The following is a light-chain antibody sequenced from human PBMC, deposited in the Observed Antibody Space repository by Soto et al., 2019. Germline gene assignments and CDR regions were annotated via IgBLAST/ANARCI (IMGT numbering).Light chain of an antibody. CDR2: GAS. J-gene: IGKJ2*01. CDR3: QQYASSMVYT. Sequence: EIVLTQSPGTLSLSPGESATLSCRASQSFSTNYLAWYQQKAGQAPRLLIYGASTRATGIPDRLSGSGSGTDFTLTISRLEPEDFAVYYCQQYASSMVYTFGQGTKLEFK. V-gene: IGKV3-20*01. CDR1: QSFSTNY.